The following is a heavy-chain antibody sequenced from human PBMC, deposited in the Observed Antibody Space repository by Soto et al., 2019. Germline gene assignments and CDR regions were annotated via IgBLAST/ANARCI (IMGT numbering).Heavy chain of an antibody. J-gene: IGHJ6*02. Sequence: SETLSLTCAVHGGSFSGYYWSWIRQPPGKGLEWIGEINQSGSTNYNPSLKSRVTISVDTSKNQFSLKLSSVTAADTAVYYCARKKVTAIYYGMDVWGQGTTVTV. V-gene: IGHV4-34*01. CDR2: INQSGST. CDR3: ARKKVTAIYYGMDV. CDR1: GGSFSGYY. D-gene: IGHD2-21*02.